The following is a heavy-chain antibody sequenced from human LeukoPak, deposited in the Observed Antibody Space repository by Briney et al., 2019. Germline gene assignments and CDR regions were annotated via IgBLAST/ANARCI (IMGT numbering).Heavy chain of an antibody. J-gene: IGHJ4*02. CDR3: ASARSLRLGELSSPPFDY. CDR2: INPSGGST. CDR1: GYTFTSYY. Sequence: ASVKVSCKASGYTFTSYYMHWVRQAPGQGLEWMGIINPSGGSTSYAQKFQGRVTMTRDTYTSTVYMELSSLTSEDTAVYYCASARSLRLGELSSPPFDYWGQGTLVTVSS. D-gene: IGHD3-16*02. V-gene: IGHV1-46*01.